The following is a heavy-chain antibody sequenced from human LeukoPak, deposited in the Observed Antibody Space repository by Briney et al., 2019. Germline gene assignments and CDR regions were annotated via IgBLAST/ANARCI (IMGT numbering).Heavy chain of an antibody. CDR2: ISYDGSNK. CDR3: AKQTSTEFDY. V-gene: IGHV3-30*18. D-gene: IGHD1/OR15-1a*01. CDR1: GFTFSSYG. J-gene: IGHJ4*02. Sequence: PGGSLRLSCAASGFTFSSYGMHWVRQAPGKGLEWVAVISYDGSNKYYADSVKGRFTISRDNSKNTLYLQMNSLRAEDTAVYYCAKQTSTEFDYWGQGTLVTVSS.